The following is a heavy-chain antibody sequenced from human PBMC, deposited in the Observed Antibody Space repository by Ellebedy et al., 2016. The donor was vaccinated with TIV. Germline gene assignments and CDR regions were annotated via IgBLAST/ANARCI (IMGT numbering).Heavy chain of an antibody. CDR2: MNNDGSTT. J-gene: IGHJ4*02. CDR3: GRDYYGSVDY. Sequence: GGSLRLSXAASGFTFDDYTMHWVRQAPGKGLVWVSRMNNDGSTTNYADSVKGRFTISRDNAKYTVYMQMNSLRGEDTAVYYCGRDYYGSVDYWGQGTLVTVSS. CDR1: GFTFDDYT. D-gene: IGHD3-10*01. V-gene: IGHV3-74*01.